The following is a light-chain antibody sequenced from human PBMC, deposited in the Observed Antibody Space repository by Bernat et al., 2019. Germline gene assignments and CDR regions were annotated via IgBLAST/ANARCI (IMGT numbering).Light chain of an antibody. CDR2: DAS. CDR3: QQYDDLPIT. CDR1: QDISNY. V-gene: IGKV1-33*01. Sequence: DIQMTQSPSSLSASVGDRVTITCQASQDISNYLNWYQQRPGKAPTLLSYDASNLKTGVPSRFSGSGSGTDFSFTISSLQPEDIATYFCQQYDDLPITFGQGTRLEIK. J-gene: IGKJ5*01.